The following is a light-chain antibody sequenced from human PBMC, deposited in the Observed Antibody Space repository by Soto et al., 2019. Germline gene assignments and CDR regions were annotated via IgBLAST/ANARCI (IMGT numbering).Light chain of an antibody. J-gene: IGKJ5*01. Sequence: EILLTQSPCTLSLSPGERATLSCRASQSVSRRYLAWYQQKPGQAPRLLIYGASTRATGIPARFSGSGSGTEFTLTISSLQSEDFEVYYCQQYNNWPITFGQGTRLEIK. V-gene: IGKV3D-15*01. CDR2: GAS. CDR3: QQYNNWPIT. CDR1: QSVSRRY.